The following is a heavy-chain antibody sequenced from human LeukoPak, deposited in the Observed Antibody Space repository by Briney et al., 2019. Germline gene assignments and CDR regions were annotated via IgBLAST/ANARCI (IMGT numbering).Heavy chain of an antibody. CDR2: IYYNGST. J-gene: IGHJ6*04. CDR1: GGSISSSSYY. D-gene: IGHD3-10*01. V-gene: IGHV4-39*07. Sequence: SETLSLTCNVSGGSISSSSYYWGWIRQPPGKGLEWIGSIYYNGSTYYNPSLKSRVTISVDTSKNQFSLKLSSVTAADTAVYYCARQLVWFGPWDVWGKGTTVAVSS. CDR3: ARQLVWFGPWDV.